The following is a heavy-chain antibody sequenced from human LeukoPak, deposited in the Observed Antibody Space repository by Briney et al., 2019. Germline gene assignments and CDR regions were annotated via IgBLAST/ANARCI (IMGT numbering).Heavy chain of an antibody. CDR3: TTSGWREYYFDY. CDR2: ISGSGGST. CDR1: GFTFSSYA. J-gene: IGHJ4*02. V-gene: IGHV3-23*01. Sequence: GGSLRLSCAASGFTFSSYAMSWVRQAPGKGLEWVSAISGSGGSTYYADSVKGRFTISRDNSKNTLYLQMNSLRAEDTAVYYCTTSGWREYYFDYWGQGTMVTVSS. D-gene: IGHD3-10*01.